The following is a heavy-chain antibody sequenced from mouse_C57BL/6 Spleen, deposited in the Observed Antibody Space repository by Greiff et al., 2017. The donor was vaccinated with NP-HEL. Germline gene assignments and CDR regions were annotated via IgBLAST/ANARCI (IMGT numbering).Heavy chain of an antibody. D-gene: IGHD2-12*01. Sequence: VQLKESGPELVKPGASVKLSCKASGYTFTSYDISWVKQRPGQGLEWLGWIYPRDGSTKYNEKFKGKATLTVDTSSSTAYMELHSLTAKDSAVYFYARDIRYDVYCDYWGQGTTLTVSS. V-gene: IGHV1-85*01. J-gene: IGHJ2*01. CDR2: IYPRDGST. CDR1: GYTFTSYD. CDR3: ARDIRYDVYCDY.